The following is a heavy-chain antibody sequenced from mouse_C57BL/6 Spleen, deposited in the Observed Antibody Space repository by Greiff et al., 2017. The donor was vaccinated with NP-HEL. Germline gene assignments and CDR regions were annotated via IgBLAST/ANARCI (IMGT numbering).Heavy chain of an antibody. CDR2: INPSSGYT. V-gene: IGHV1-4*01. CDR1: GYTFTSYT. J-gene: IGHJ3*01. D-gene: IGHD2-5*01. CDR3: ASPYSNYGAWFAY. Sequence: VQLQQSGAELARPGASVKMSCKASGYTFTSYTMHWVKQRPGQGLEWIGYINPSSGYTKYNQKFKDKATLTADKSSSTAYMQLSSLTSEDSAVYYCASPYSNYGAWFAYWGQGTLVTVSA.